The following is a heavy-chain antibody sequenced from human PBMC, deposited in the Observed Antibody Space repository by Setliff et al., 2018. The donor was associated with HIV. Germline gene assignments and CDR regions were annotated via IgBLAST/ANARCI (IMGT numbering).Heavy chain of an antibody. J-gene: IGHJ4*02. CDR3: ARGWEGGMDY. CDR1: GYSFTGHY. V-gene: IGHV1-2*06. Sequence: ASVKVSCKASGYSFTGHYIHWVRQAPGQGLEWLGRIDPNSGGTKYAQKFQGRVTMTRDTSITTAYMELSRLRSEDTAVYYCARGWEGGMDYWGQGTLVTVSS. D-gene: IGHD1-26*01. CDR2: IDPNSGGT.